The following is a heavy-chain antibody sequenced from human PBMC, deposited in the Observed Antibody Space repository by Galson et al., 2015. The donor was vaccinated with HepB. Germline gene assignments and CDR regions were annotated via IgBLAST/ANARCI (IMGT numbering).Heavy chain of an antibody. J-gene: IGHJ4*02. CDR2: ISSSSSYT. Sequence: SLRLSCAASGFTFSDYYMSWIRQAPGKGLEWVSYISSSSSYTNYADSVKGRFTISRDNAKNSLYLQMNSLRAEDTAVYYCAGVVDYYGSGSYYQDYWGQGTLVTVSS. CDR1: GFTFSDYY. CDR3: AGVVDYYGSGSYYQDY. D-gene: IGHD3-10*01. V-gene: IGHV3-11*05.